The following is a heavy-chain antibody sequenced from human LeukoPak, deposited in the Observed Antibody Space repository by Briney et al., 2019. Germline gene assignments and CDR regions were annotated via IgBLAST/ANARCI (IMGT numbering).Heavy chain of an antibody. V-gene: IGHV3-30*04. CDR2: ITDDGSSE. CDR3: ARESYGSGHCAAFGI. CDR1: GFTFSNSV. Sequence: GGSLRLSCAASGFTFSNSVMHWVRQAPGKGLEWVAGITDDGSSEHYADSVKGRFTISRDNSDNTLYVQMNSLRVEDTAVYYCARESYGSGHCAAFGIWGQGTLVTVSS. J-gene: IGHJ3*02. D-gene: IGHD3-16*01.